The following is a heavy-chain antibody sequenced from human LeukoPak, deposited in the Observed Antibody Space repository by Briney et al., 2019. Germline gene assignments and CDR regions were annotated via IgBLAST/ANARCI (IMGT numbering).Heavy chain of an antibody. Sequence: GGSLRLSCEASGFSFNNAWMTWVRQAAGKGLEWVSAISRIGGSTNYADSVKGRVTISRDNYKNNVYLQMNSLSDEDRAIYHCVKDSDWGRYDDWGQGTVVTVSS. V-gene: IGHV3-23*01. D-gene: IGHD3-16*01. CDR3: VKDSDWGRYDD. J-gene: IGHJ1*01. CDR2: ISRIGGST. CDR1: GFSFNNAW.